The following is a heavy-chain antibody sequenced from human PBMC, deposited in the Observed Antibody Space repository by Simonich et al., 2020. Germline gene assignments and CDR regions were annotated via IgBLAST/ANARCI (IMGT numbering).Heavy chain of an antibody. D-gene: IGHD4-4*01. CDR3: ARRPRLTNFADAFDI. V-gene: IGHV4-39*01. CDR2: IYYEGST. J-gene: IGHJ3*02. CDR1: GGSISSSSYD. Sequence: QLQLQESGPGLVKPSETLSLTCTVSGGSISSSSYDWGWIRQPPGKGLEWIGRIYYEGSTYYNPSLKSRVTISVDTSKNQFSLKLSSVTAADTAVYYCARRPRLTNFADAFDIWGQGTMVTVSS.